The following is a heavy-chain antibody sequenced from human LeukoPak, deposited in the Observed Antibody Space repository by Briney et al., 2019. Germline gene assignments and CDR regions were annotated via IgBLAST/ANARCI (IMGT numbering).Heavy chain of an antibody. CDR2: ISGGGSGT. CDR1: GFXFSSYA. D-gene: IGHD3-22*01. J-gene: IGHJ3*02. CDR3: AKAVGSSGYFSRDAFDI. Sequence: GGSLRLSCAPSGFXFSSYAMSWVRQAPGKGLEWVAVISGGGSGTYYADSVRGRFTISRDNSKNTVYLQMNSLRAEDTAIYYCAKAVGSSGYFSRDAFDIWGQGTIVTVSS. V-gene: IGHV3-23*01.